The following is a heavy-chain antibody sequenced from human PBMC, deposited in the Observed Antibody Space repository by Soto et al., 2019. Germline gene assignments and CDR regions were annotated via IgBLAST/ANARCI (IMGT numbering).Heavy chain of an antibody. V-gene: IGHV1-69*13. J-gene: IGHJ6*02. CDR1: GGTFSSYA. CDR3: ARHDCISSSCYYYYYYGMDV. Sequence: ASVKVSCKASGGTFSSYAISWVRQAPGQGLEWMGGIIPIFGTANYAQKFQGRVTITADESTSTAYMELSSLRSEDTAVYYCARHDCISSSCYYYYYYGMDVWGQGTTVNVS. CDR2: IIPIFGTA. D-gene: IGHD2-2*01.